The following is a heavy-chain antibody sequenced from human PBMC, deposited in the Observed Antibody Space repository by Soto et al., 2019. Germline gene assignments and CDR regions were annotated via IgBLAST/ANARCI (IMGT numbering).Heavy chain of an antibody. CDR1: GGSISSNY. Sequence: PSETLSLTCTVSGGSISSNYWTWILQPPGKGLEWIGYVYNSGSTNYNPSLKSRVTISEDTSKSQFSLKVNSMTAADTAVYYCARYRREAVAGYTLDNWGQGILVTVSS. D-gene: IGHD6-13*01. V-gene: IGHV4-59*01. CDR2: VYNSGST. CDR3: ARYRREAVAGYTLDN. J-gene: IGHJ4*02.